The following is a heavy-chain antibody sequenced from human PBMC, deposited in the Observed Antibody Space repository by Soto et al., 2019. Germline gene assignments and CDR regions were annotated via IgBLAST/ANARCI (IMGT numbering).Heavy chain of an antibody. D-gene: IGHD6-19*01. CDR1: GGSFSGYY. CDR3: ARDQSSGWYFLVAEDYYYYYGMDV. Sequence: SETLSLTCAVYGGSFSGYYWSWIRQPPGKGLEWIGEINHSGSTNYNPSLKSRVTISVDTSKNQFSLKLSSVTAADTAVHYCARDQSSGWYFLVAEDYYYYYGMDVWGQGTTVTVSS. CDR2: INHSGST. V-gene: IGHV4-34*01. J-gene: IGHJ6*02.